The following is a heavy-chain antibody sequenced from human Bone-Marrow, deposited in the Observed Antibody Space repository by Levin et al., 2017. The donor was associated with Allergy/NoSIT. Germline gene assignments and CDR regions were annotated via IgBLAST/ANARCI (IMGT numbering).Heavy chain of an antibody. CDR3: ARSFDYNFA. CDR2: IYSSGAT. D-gene: IGHD3-9*01. CDR1: GFTVSNNQ. V-gene: IGHV3-66*01. J-gene: IGHJ4*02. Sequence: PGGSLRLSCAASGFTVSNNQMNWLRQAPGRKLEWVSIIYSSGATDYADSVKGRFTISRDQFKNTLYLQMNSLRAEDTAVYYCARSFDYNFAGGQGTLVTVSS.